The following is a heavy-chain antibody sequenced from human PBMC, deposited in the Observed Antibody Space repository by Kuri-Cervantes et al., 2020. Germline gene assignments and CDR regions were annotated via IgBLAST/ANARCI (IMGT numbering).Heavy chain of an antibody. D-gene: IGHD3-22*01. CDR3: VRDDRYYYDSNGYYPLGY. J-gene: IGHJ4*02. CDR1: GFTFNDYG. V-gene: IGHV3-20*04. CDR2: INWNGVNT. Sequence: GESLKISCAASGFTFNDYGMSWVRQAPGKGLEWVCSINWNGVNTYYIDSVKGRFTISRDNVKRSLYLQMNSLRAEDTAFYYCVRDDRYYYDSNGYYPLGYWGQGTLVTVSS.